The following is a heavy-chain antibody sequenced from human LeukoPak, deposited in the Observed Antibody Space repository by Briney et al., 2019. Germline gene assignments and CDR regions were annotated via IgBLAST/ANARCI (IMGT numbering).Heavy chain of an antibody. J-gene: IGHJ6*04. CDR1: GGSFSDYY. D-gene: IGHD2/OR15-2a*01. CDR3: ARGLRLPSRSTPAVPHV. CDR2: INHSGTT. V-gene: IGHV4-34*01. Sequence: PSETLSLTCAVYGGSFSDYYWNWIRQPPGKGLEWIGEINHSGTTNYNPSLKSRVTISVDTSKNQFSLRLSSVTAADTAVYYCARGLRLPSRSTPAVPHVWGKGTTVTVSA.